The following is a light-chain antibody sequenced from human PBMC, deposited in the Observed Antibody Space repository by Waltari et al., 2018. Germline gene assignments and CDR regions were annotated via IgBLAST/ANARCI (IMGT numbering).Light chain of an antibody. CDR3: QQYNSYSLLT. V-gene: IGKV1-5*03. J-gene: IGKJ4*01. CDR2: KAS. CDR1: QSISNW. Sequence: DIQMTQSPSPLSASVGDRVTIPCRASQSISNWLAWYQQKPWKAPKLLIYKASTLESGVPSRFSGSGSGTEFTLTISSLQPDDFATYYCQQYNSYSLLTFGGGTKVEIK.